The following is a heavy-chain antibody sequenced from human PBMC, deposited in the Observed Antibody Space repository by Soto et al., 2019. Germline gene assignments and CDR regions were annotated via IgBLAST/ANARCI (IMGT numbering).Heavy chain of an antibody. CDR3: AKGDAYDYIWGSYRKTDAFDI. V-gene: IGHV3-23*01. CDR2: ISGSGGST. J-gene: IGHJ3*02. D-gene: IGHD3-16*02. Sequence: GGSLRLSCAASGFAFRSYWMSWVRQAPGKGLEWVSAISGSGGSTYYADSVKGRFTISRDNSKNTLYLQMNSLRAEDTAVYYCAKGDAYDYIWGSYRKTDAFDIWGQGTMVTVSS. CDR1: GFAFRSYW.